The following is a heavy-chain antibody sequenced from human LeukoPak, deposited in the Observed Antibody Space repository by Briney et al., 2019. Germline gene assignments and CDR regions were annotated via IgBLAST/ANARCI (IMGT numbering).Heavy chain of an antibody. Sequence: SVKVSCKASGGTFSSYAISWVRQAPGQGLEWMGRIIPILGIANYAQKFQGRVTITADKSTSTAYVELSSLRSEDTAVYYCARLDGYSGYDPKYYFDYWGQGTLVTVSS. D-gene: IGHD5-12*01. CDR3: ARLDGYSGYDPKYYFDY. V-gene: IGHV1-69*04. CDR1: GGTFSSYA. CDR2: IIPILGIA. J-gene: IGHJ4*02.